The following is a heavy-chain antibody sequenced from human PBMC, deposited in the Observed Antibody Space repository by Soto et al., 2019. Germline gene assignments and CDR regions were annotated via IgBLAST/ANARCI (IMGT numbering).Heavy chain of an antibody. CDR1: GGSISSGGYY. Sequence: QSLTCTVSGGSISSGGYYWSWIRQHPGKGLEWIGYIYYSGSTYYNPSLKSRVTISVDTSKNQFSLKLSSVTAADTAVYYCARDEASSGRFDYWGQGTLVTVSS. D-gene: IGHD6-19*01. J-gene: IGHJ4*02. CDR3: ARDEASSGRFDY. CDR2: IYYSGST. V-gene: IGHV4-31*03.